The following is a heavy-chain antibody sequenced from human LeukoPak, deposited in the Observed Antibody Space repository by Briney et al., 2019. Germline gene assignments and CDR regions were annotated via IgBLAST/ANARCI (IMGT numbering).Heavy chain of an antibody. Sequence: GASVKVSCKASGYTFTGYYMHWVRQAPGQGLEWMGWINPNSGGTNYAQKFQGRVTMTRDTSISTAYMELSRLRSDDTAVYYCARAVPHYSSSWATVDYWGQGTLVAVSS. V-gene: IGHV1-2*02. J-gene: IGHJ4*02. CDR2: INPNSGGT. D-gene: IGHD6-13*01. CDR3: ARAVPHYSSSWATVDY. CDR1: GYTFTGYY.